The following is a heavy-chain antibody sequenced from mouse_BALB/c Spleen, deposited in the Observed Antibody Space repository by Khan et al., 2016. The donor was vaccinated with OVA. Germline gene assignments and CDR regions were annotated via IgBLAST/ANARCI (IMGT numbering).Heavy chain of an antibody. J-gene: IGHJ3*01. CDR1: GYTFTDYN. CDR3: TKADYDSFAF. V-gene: IGHV1S29*02. D-gene: IGHD2-4*01. Sequence: VQLMESGPELVKPGASVKISCKASGYTFTDYNMDWVKQSHGKSLEWIGFIYPNSGGTGYNQKFKTKATLTVDISSSTAYMELRSLTSEDSAVYDCTKADYDSFAFWGQGTLVTVSA. CDR2: IYPNSGGT.